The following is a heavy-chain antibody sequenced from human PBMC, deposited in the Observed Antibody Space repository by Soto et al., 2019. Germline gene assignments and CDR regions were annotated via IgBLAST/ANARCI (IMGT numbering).Heavy chain of an antibody. Sequence: GGSLRLSCAASGFTFSLYSMIWIRQAPGKGLEWVASITSSSSYIYYEDSLKGRFTISRDNAKNSLFLQLDSLRAEDTAVYFCVRARSTDSRPDYWGQGTLVTVSS. CDR2: ITSSSSYI. CDR1: GFTFSLYS. D-gene: IGHD3-22*01. V-gene: IGHV3-21*01. J-gene: IGHJ4*02. CDR3: VRARSTDSRPDY.